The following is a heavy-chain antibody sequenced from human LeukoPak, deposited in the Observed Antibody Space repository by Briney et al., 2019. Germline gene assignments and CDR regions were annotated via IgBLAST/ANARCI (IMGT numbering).Heavy chain of an antibody. J-gene: IGHJ4*02. Sequence: GGSLRLSCAASGFTFSSYGRHWVRQAPGKGLEWVAVISYDGSNKYYAASVKGRFTISRDISNNTLYLQMTSHDAEDRGVYYCAKEFMKWQWLVLPGNYFDYWGQGTLVTVSP. CDR2: ISYDGSNK. V-gene: IGHV3-30*18. D-gene: IGHD6-19*01. CDR3: AKEFMKWQWLVLPGNYFDY. CDR1: GFTFSSYG.